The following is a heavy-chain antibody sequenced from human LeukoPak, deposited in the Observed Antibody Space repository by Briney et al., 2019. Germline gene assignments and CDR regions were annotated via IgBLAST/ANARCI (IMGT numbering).Heavy chain of an antibody. J-gene: IGHJ4*02. Sequence: ASVKDSCKASGYTFTSYSINGVRQAPGQGLEWMGWISAYNGNTKYAQKVQGRVTMTTDTSTSTAYMELRSLRSDDTAVYYCARGFEGSGSYFLSFDYWGQGTLVTVSS. D-gene: IGHD1-26*01. CDR1: GYTFTSYS. CDR3: ARGFEGSGSYFLSFDY. CDR2: ISAYNGNT. V-gene: IGHV1-18*01.